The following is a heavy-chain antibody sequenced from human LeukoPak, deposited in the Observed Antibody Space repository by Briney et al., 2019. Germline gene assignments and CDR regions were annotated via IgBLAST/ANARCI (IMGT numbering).Heavy chain of an antibody. CDR2: LYPGGSDT. J-gene: IGHJ4*02. Sequence: GGSLKIPCMGSGYRFTIYAIGWVGQMPGKGLGWMGILYPGGSDTRYSPSFQGQVTIPAHKSISTAYLQWSSLKASDTAMYYCARPGRYYDSSGYSPYYIDYWGQGTLVTVSS. V-gene: IGHV5-51*01. CDR3: ARPGRYYDSSGYSPYYIDY. CDR1: GYRFTIYA. D-gene: IGHD3-22*01.